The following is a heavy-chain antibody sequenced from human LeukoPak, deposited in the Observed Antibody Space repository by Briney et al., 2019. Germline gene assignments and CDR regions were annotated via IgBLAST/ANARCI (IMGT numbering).Heavy chain of an antibody. CDR1: GYTFTNYY. CDR2: INPNGVRT. CDR3: ARGEGPTVGTT. J-gene: IGHJ1*01. V-gene: IGHV1-46*01. Sequence: ASVKVSCKASGYTFTNYYMHWLRQAPGQGLEWMGIINPNGVRTSYAQNFQGRVTMTRDASTSTAYMELSSLRSEDTAVYYCARGEGPTVGTTWGQGTLVIVSS. D-gene: IGHD1-1*01.